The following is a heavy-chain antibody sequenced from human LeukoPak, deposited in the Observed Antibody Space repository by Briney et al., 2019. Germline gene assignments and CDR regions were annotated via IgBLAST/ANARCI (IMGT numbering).Heavy chain of an antibody. D-gene: IGHD3-16*01. CDR2: IYYRGRT. CDR1: GGSLSSYY. Sequence: PSETLSLTCTVSGGSLSSYYWSWIRQPPGKGLEWIGYIYYRGRTKYNPSLQSRVTISVDTSRNQFSLKLSSVTAADTAVYYCARVLGRWGGAFDIWGQGTMVTVSS. J-gene: IGHJ3*02. V-gene: IGHV4-59*08. CDR3: ARVLGRWGGAFDI.